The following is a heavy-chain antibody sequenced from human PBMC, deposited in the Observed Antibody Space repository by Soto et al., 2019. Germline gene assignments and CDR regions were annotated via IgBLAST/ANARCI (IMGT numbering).Heavy chain of an antibody. V-gene: IGHV1-69*13. Sequence: SVKVSCKASGGTFSSYAISWVRQAPGQGLEWMGGIIPIFGTANYAQKFQGRVTITADESTSTAYMELNSLRAEDTAVYYCARPTYYYDSSGPPAYWGQGTLVTVSS. CDR2: IIPIFGTA. CDR3: ARPTYYYDSSGPPAY. CDR1: GGTFSSYA. D-gene: IGHD3-22*01. J-gene: IGHJ4*02.